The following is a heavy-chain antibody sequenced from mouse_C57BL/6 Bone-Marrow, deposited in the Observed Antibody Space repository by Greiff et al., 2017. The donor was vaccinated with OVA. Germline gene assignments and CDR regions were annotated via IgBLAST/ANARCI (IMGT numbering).Heavy chain of an antibody. V-gene: IGHV5-6*01. CDR2: ISSGGSYT. D-gene: IGHD2-3*01. Sequence: EVKVVESGGDLVKPGGSLKLSCAASGFTFSSYGMSWVRQTPDKRLEWVATISSGGSYTYYPASVKGRFTISRDNAKNTLYLQMSSLKSEDTAMYYCARLRWLMFVDYWGQGTSVTVSS. J-gene: IGHJ4*01. CDR1: GFTFSSYG. CDR3: ARLRWLMFVDY.